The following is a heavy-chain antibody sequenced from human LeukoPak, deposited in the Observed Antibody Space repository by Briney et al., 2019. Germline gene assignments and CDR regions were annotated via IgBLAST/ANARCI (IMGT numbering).Heavy chain of an antibody. CDR2: IKQDGSEE. J-gene: IGHJ6*04. V-gene: IGHV3-7*01. Sequence: PGGSLRLSCAVAGVNFSSYWMSWVRQAPGKGLEWVANIKQDGSEEYYVDSVKDRFTISTDNGKNSLYLQMNSVRTEDAAVYYCAVLGITMIGGVWGKGTTVTISS. D-gene: IGHD3-10*02. CDR1: GVNFSSYW. CDR3: AVLGITMIGGV.